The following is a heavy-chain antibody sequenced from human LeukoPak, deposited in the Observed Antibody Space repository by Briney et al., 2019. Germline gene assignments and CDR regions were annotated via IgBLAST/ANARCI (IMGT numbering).Heavy chain of an antibody. D-gene: IGHD6-13*01. V-gene: IGHV4-39*07. Sequence: PSQTLSLTCTVSGGSISSSSYYWGWIRQPPGKGLEWIGSVYYSGSPYYNPSLKSRVTISVDTSKNQFSLKLSSVTAADTAVYYCFSDIAAAGVYYFDYWGQGTLVTVSS. CDR3: FSDIAAAGVYYFDY. J-gene: IGHJ4*02. CDR1: GGSISSSSYY. CDR2: VYYSGSP.